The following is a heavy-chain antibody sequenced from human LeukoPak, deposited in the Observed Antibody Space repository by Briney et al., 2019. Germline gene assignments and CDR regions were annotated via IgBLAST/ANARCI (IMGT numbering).Heavy chain of an antibody. V-gene: IGHV4-59*11. J-gene: IGHJ5*02. CDR3: ARDSGDTDNWFDP. CDR2: IYYSGNT. Sequence: PSETLSLTCTVSVGSISSHYWSWIRQPPGKGLGWIGYIYYSGNTNSNPSLKSRVTMSVDTSKNQFSLKLSSVTAADTAVYYCARDSGDTDNWFDPWGQGTLVTVSS. CDR1: VGSISSHY. D-gene: IGHD2-21*02.